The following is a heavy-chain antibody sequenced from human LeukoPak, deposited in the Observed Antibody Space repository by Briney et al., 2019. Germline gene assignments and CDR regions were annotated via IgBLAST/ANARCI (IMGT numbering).Heavy chain of an antibody. Sequence: GGSLRLSCAASGFTFSSYSMNWVRQAPGKGLEWVSSISSSSSYIYYADSVKGRFTISRDNAKNSLYLQMNSLRAEDTAVYYCARVRQSMVRGVIRGNYYYYMDVWGKGTTVTISS. V-gene: IGHV3-21*01. CDR2: ISSSSSYI. D-gene: IGHD3-10*01. CDR3: ARVRQSMVRGVIRGNYYYYMDV. J-gene: IGHJ6*03. CDR1: GFTFSSYS.